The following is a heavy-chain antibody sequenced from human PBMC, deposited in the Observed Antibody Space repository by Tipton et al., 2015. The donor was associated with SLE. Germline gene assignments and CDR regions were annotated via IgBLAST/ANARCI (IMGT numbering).Heavy chain of an antibody. Sequence: GSLRLSCAASGFTFSDYYMSWIRQAPGKGLEWVSYISSSSSYTNYADSVKGRFTISRDNAKNSLYLQMNSLRAEDTAVYYCAREGPRIAAAYDAFDIWGQGTMVTVSS. CDR2: ISSSSSYT. J-gene: IGHJ3*02. CDR3: AREGPRIAAAYDAFDI. D-gene: IGHD6-13*01. V-gene: IGHV3-11*06. CDR1: GFTFSDYY.